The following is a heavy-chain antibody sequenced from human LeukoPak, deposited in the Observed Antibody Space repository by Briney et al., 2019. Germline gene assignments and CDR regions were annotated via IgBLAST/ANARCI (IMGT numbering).Heavy chain of an antibody. D-gene: IGHD3-9*01. CDR1: GFTFSSYG. J-gene: IGHJ4*02. Sequence: PGGSLRLSCAASGFTFSSYGMHWVRQAPGKGLEWVAVISYDGSNKYYADSVKGRFTISRDNSKNTLYLQMNSLRAEDTAVYYCARDDYGYDILTGYFFTTYFDYWGQGTLVTVSS. CDR2: ISYDGSNK. CDR3: ARDDYGYDILTGYFFTTYFDY. V-gene: IGHV3-30*03.